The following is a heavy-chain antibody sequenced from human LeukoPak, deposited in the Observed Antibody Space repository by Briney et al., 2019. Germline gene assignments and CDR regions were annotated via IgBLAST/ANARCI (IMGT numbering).Heavy chain of an antibody. Sequence: GASVKVSCKASGYTFTSYDINWVRQAPGQGLEWMGWISDHTGNTHYAQKLKGRVTMTTDTSTSTAYMELRSLRSDDTAVYYCARGRRVYSGTYDAYDIWGQGTMVTVSS. D-gene: IGHD1-26*01. CDR2: ISDHTGNT. CDR3: ARGRRVYSGTYDAYDI. CDR1: GYTFTSYD. V-gene: IGHV1-18*01. J-gene: IGHJ3*02.